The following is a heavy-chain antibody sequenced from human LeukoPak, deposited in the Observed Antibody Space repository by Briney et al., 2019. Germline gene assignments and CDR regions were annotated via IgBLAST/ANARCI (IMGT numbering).Heavy chain of an antibody. CDR2: ITTIGGST. Sequence: GGSLRLSCAASGFTFSAYAMTWVRQAPGKGVEWVSTITTIGGSTYYADSVKGRFTISRDNSKNTLYLQMNSLRAEDTAVYYCAKDLYSSGFTQFDYWGQGTLVTVSS. V-gene: IGHV3-23*01. J-gene: IGHJ4*02. CDR3: AKDLYSSGFTQFDY. CDR1: GFTFSAYA. D-gene: IGHD6-19*01.